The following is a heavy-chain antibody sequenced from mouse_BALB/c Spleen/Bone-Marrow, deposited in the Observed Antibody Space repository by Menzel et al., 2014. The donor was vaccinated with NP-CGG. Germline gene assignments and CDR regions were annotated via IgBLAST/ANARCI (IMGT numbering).Heavy chain of an antibody. CDR1: GFSLTSFG. J-gene: IGHJ2*01. CDR3: ARAGSGFCDF. V-gene: IGHV2-9*02. Sequence: VQGVESGPGLVAPSQSLSITCTVSGFSLTSFGLHWVRQPPGKGLEWLGVIWAGGSTNYNSALMSRLSISKDNSQSQVFLKMNSLQTGDSAIYYCARAGSGFCDFWGQGTTLIVSS. D-gene: IGHD3-1*01. CDR2: IWAGGST.